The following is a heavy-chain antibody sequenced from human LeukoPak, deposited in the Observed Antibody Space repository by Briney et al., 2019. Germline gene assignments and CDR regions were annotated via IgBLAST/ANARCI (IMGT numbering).Heavy chain of an antibody. CDR3: AKDKFRVAVGYYYYYGMDV. J-gene: IGHJ6*02. Sequence: PGGSLRLSCAASGFTFSSYGMHWVRQAPGKGLEWVAVISYDGSNKYYVDSVKDRFTISRDNSKNTLYMQMNSLRAEDTAVYYCAKDKFRVAVGYYYYYGMDVWGQGTMVTVSS. CDR2: ISYDGSNK. D-gene: IGHD6-19*01. V-gene: IGHV3-30*18. CDR1: GFTFSSYG.